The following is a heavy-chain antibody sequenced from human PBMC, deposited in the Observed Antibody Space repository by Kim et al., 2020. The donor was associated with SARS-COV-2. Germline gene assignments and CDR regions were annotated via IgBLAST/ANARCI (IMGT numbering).Heavy chain of an antibody. CDR3: ARGAEVPGAYRSFDP. Sequence: PSLKSRVTISLDTSENQFSLKLTSVTAADTAVYYCARGAEVPGAYRSFDPWGQGTLVTVSS. D-gene: IGHD2-2*01. J-gene: IGHJ5*02. V-gene: IGHV4-31*02.